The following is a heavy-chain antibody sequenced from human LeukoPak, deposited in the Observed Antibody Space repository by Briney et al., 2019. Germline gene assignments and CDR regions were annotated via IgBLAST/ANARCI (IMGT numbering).Heavy chain of an antibody. Sequence: GGSLRLSCAASGFTFDDYAMHWVRQAPGKSLEWVSGISWNSGSIGYADSVKGRFTISRDNAKNSLYLQMNSLRAEDMALYYCAKAESAYYYDSSGYYENWGQGTLVTVSS. J-gene: IGHJ4*02. CDR1: GFTFDDYA. CDR3: AKAESAYYYDSSGYYEN. D-gene: IGHD3-22*01. CDR2: ISWNSGSI. V-gene: IGHV3-9*03.